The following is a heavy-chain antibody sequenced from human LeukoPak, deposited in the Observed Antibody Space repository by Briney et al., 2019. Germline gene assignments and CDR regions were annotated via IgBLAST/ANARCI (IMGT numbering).Heavy chain of an antibody. V-gene: IGHV4-34*01. CDR1: GGSFSGYY. J-gene: IGHJ3*02. CDR2: INHSGST. D-gene: IGHD5-18*01. CDR3: ARGGRSPDTARRAFDI. Sequence: SEPLSLTCAVYGGSFSGYYWSWIRQPPGKGLEWIGEINHSGSTNYNPSLKSRVTISVDTSKNQFSLKLSSVTAADTAVYYCARGGRSPDTARRAFDIWGQGTMVTVSS.